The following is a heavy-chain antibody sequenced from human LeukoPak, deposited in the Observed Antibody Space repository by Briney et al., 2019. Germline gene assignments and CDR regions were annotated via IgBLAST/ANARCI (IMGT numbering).Heavy chain of an antibody. V-gene: IGHV1-46*01. J-gene: IGHJ4*02. Sequence: ASVKVSCKASGYIFTSYYIHWVRQAPGQGLEWMGIINPSGGNTNYAQKFQGRVTMTRDTSTSTVYMELSSLRSGDTSVYYCARFAVHRRLAVAGQFGLDYWGQGTLVTVSS. CDR1: GYIFTSYY. CDR3: ARFAVHRRLAVAGQFGLDY. CDR2: INPSGGNT. D-gene: IGHD6-19*01.